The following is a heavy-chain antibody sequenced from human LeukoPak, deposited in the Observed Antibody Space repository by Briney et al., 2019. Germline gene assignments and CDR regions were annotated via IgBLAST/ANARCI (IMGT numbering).Heavy chain of an antibody. Sequence: ASVKVSCKASGYTFTSYGIRWVRQAPGQGLEWMGWISAYNGNTNYAQKLQGRVTMTTDTSTSTAYMELRSLRSDDTAVYYCARSFPYCSSTSCHHFDYWGQGTLVTVSS. V-gene: IGHV1-18*01. CDR2: ISAYNGNT. D-gene: IGHD2-2*01. CDR1: GYTFTSYG. CDR3: ARSFPYCSSTSCHHFDY. J-gene: IGHJ4*02.